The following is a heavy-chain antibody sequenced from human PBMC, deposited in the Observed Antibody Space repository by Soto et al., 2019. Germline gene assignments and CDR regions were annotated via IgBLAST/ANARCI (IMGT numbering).Heavy chain of an antibody. V-gene: IGHV3-33*01. J-gene: IGHJ4*02. D-gene: IGHD2-15*01. CDR1: GFTFSSYG. CDR3: ARDGYCSGGSCYSAPVFDY. CDR2: IWYDGSNK. Sequence: QVQLVESGGGVVQPGRSLRLSCAASGFTFSSYGMHWVRQAPGKGLEWVAVIWYDGSNKYYADSVKGRFTISRDNSKNTLYLQMNSLRDEDTAVYYCARDGYCSGGSCYSAPVFDYWGQGTLVTVSS.